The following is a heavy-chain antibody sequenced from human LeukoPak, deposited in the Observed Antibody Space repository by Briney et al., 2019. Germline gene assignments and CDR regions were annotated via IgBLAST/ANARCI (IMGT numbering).Heavy chain of an antibody. CDR3: ARDGWPGSSYYRHFDY. J-gene: IGHJ4*02. V-gene: IGHV3-21*01. D-gene: IGHD3-10*01. CDR2: ISSGSNYI. Sequence: GGSLRLSCAASGFSFSSYSINWIRQTPGKGLEWVSSISSGSNYIYYADSVKGRFIISRDNAENSLHLQMNSLRAEDTAVYYCARDGWPGSSYYRHFDYWGQGTLVTVSS. CDR1: GFSFSSYS.